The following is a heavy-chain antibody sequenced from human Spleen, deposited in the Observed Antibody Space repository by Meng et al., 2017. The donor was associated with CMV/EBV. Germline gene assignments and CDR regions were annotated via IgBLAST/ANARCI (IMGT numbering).Heavy chain of an antibody. CDR1: GFTSSTYG. V-gene: IGHV3-21*04. CDR3: ARSPRSDYVDY. J-gene: IGHJ4*02. Sequence: GESLKISCSTSGFTSSTYGMNWVRQAPGKGLEWVSSISISSTYIFYADFVKGRFTVSRAEHTLYLQMNSLRAEDTAVYYCARSPRSDYVDYWGQGTLVTVSS. CDR2: ISISSTYI.